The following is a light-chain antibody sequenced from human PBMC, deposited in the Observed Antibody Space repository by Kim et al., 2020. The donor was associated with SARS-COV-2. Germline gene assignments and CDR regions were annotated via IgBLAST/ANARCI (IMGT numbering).Light chain of an antibody. CDR1: SSNIGGNT. V-gene: IGLV1-44*01. Sequence: ELTQPPSASGTPGQRVTISCSGSSSNIGGNTVNWYQQFPGTAPKLLIYTDNQRPSGVPARFSGSRSGTSASLAINGLQSEDEADYYCSTWDDSLRGGVFGGGTQLTVL. CDR2: TDN. CDR3: STWDDSLRGGV. J-gene: IGLJ3*02.